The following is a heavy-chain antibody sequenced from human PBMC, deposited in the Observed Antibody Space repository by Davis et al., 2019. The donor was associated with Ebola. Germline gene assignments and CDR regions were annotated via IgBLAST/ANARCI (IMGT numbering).Heavy chain of an antibody. J-gene: IGHJ4*02. CDR2: IIPIFGTA. CDR1: GGTFSSYA. D-gene: IGHD1-26*01. Sequence: SVKVSCKASGGTFSSYAISWVRQAPGQGLEWMGGIIPIFGTANYAQKFQGRVTITADKSTSTAYMELSSLRSEDTAVYYCARDRGSGSYFDYWGQGTLVTVSS. CDR3: ARDRGSGSYFDY. V-gene: IGHV1-69*06.